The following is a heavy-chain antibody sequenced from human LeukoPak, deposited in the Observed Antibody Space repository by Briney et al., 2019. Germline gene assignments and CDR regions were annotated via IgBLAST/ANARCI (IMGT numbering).Heavy chain of an antibody. D-gene: IGHD2-21*02. V-gene: IGHV1-18*04. CDR3: ARDRSVVVVTANGSPFDY. Sequence: ASVKVSCKASGYTFTSYGISWVRQAPGQGLEGMGWISAYNGNTNYAQKLQGRVTVTTDTSTSTAYMELRSLRSDDTAAYYCARDRSVVVVTANGSPFDYWGQGTLVTVSS. CDR2: ISAYNGNT. J-gene: IGHJ4*02. CDR1: GYTFTSYG.